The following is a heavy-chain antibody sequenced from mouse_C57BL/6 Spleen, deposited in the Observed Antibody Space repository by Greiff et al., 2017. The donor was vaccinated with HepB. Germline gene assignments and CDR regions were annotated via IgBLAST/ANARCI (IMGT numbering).Heavy chain of an antibody. D-gene: IGHD4-1*01. J-gene: IGHJ4*01. CDR3: ARAKTGTDAMDY. CDR1: GYTFTSYW. CDR2: IYPGSGST. Sequence: VQLQQSGAELVKPGASVKMSCKASGYTFTSYWITWVKQRPGQGLEWIGDIYPGSGSTNYNEKFKSKATLTVDTSSSTAYMQLSSLTSEDSAVYYCARAKTGTDAMDYWGQGTSVTVSS. V-gene: IGHV1-55*01.